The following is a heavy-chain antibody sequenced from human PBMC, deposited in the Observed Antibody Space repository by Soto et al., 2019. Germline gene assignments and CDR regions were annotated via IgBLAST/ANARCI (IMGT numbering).Heavy chain of an antibody. Sequence: ASVKVSCKASGYTFTSYDINWVRQATGQGLEWMGWMNPNSGNTGYAQKFQGRVTMTRNTSISTAYMELSSLRSEDTAVYYCARAGTTILTSSYYYYGMDVWGQGTTVTV. J-gene: IGHJ6*02. D-gene: IGHD1-7*01. CDR1: GYTFTSYD. CDR2: MNPNSGNT. CDR3: ARAGTTILTSSYYYYGMDV. V-gene: IGHV1-8*01.